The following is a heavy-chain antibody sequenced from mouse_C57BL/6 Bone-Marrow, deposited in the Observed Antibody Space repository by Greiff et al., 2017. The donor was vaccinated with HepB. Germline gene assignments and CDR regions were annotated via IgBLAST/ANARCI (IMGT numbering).Heavy chain of an antibody. CDR3: ARKVLTTLDFVY. CDR2: IDPSDSYT. CDR1: GYTFTSYW. V-gene: IGHV1-69*01. J-gene: IGHJ2*01. D-gene: IGHD1-1*01. Sequence: QVQLQQPGAELVMPGASVKLSCKASGYTFTSYWMHWVKQRPGQGLEWIGEIDPSDSYTNYNQKFKGKSTLTVDKSSSTAYMQLSSLTSEDSAVYYCARKVLTTLDFVYWGQGTTLTVSS.